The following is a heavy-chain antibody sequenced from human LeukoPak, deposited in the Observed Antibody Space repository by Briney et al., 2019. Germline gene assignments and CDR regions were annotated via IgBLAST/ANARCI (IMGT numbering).Heavy chain of an antibody. Sequence: GGSLRLSCAASGFSFNTYAMNWVRQAPGKGLEWVSSISSGSSYIYYADSVKGRFTISRDNAKNSLYLQMNSLRAEDTAVYYCAASPGIAAAGTGGGQGTLVTVSS. V-gene: IGHV3-21*01. CDR3: AASPGIAAAGTG. CDR2: ISSGSSYI. J-gene: IGHJ4*02. D-gene: IGHD6-13*01. CDR1: GFSFNTYA.